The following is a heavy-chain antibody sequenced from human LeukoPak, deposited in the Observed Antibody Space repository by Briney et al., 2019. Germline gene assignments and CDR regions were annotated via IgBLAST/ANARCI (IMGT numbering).Heavy chain of an antibody. CDR3: ARDYYYDSSDY. CDR1: GGAISPYY. V-gene: IGHV4-59*01. Sequence: PSETLSLTCTVSGGAISPYYWTWLRQPPGKGLEWIGYTYYSGSTNYNPSLKSRVTISVDTSKNQFSLKLTSVTAADTAVYYCARDYYYDSSDYWGQGTLVTVSS. CDR2: TYYSGST. D-gene: IGHD3-22*01. J-gene: IGHJ4*02.